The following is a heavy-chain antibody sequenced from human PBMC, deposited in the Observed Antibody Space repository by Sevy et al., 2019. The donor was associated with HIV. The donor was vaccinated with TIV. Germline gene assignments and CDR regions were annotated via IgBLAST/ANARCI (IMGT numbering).Heavy chain of an antibody. V-gene: IGHV3-53*01. D-gene: IGHD6-13*01. J-gene: IGHJ1*01. CDR1: GFTVSTNY. Sequence: GGSLRLSCAASGFTVSTNYMSWVRQAPGKGLEWVSLIKSDGSTYYADSVRGRFTITRDNSKNTLYLQMSSLRVEDTAMYYCAREVYSKSWQLYFQHWGQGTLVTVSS. CDR2: IKSDGST. CDR3: AREVYSKSWQLYFQH.